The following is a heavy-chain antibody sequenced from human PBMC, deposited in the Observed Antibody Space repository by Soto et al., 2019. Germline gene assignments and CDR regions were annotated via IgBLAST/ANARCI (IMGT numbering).Heavy chain of an antibody. J-gene: IGHJ3*02. CDR1: CTSSA. CDR2: IVVGSGNT. CDR3: AGEYGGNPPLI. D-gene: IGHD2-15*01. Sequence: CTSSAVQWVRQARGQRLEWIGWIVVGSGNTNYAQKFQERVTITRDMSTSTAYMELSSLRSGDTAVYYCAGEYGGNPPLIWGQGTMVTVSS. V-gene: IGHV1-58*01.